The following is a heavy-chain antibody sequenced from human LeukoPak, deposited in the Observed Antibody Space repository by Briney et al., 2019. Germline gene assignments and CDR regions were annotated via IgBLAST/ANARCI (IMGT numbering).Heavy chain of an antibody. D-gene: IGHD5/OR15-5a*01. V-gene: IGHV4-59*08. J-gene: IGHJ4*02. Sequence: PSETLSLTCTVSGGSISGYYWSWIRQPPGKGLEWIAFIHYSGSTKYNPSLNSQLSISVDTSKNQFSLRLSSVTAADTAVYYCARHSVTNPLYFDYWGQGTLVTVSS. CDR2: IHYSGST. CDR1: GGSISGYY. CDR3: ARHSVTNPLYFDY.